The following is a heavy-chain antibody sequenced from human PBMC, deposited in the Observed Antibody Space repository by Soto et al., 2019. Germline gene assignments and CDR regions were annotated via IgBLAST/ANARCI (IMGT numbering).Heavy chain of an antibody. V-gene: IGHV3-21*01. CDR2: ISSSSSYI. D-gene: IGHD3-10*01. CDR1: GFTFSSYS. Sequence: GGSLRLSCAASGFTFSSYSMNWVRQAPGKGLEWVSSISSSSSYIYYADSVKGRFTISRDNAKNSLYLQMNSLRAEDTAVYYCARGRITMVRGVIGYWGQGTLVTVSS. J-gene: IGHJ4*02. CDR3: ARGRITMVRGVIGY.